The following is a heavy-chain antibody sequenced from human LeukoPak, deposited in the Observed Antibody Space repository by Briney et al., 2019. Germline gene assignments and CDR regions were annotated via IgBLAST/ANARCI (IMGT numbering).Heavy chain of an antibody. CDR2: IGTAGDT. V-gene: IGHV3-13*01. CDR3: ARDHPYYYYYGMDV. Sequence: GSLRLSCAASGFTFSSYDMHWVRQATGKGLEWVSAIGTAGDTYYPGSVKGRFTISRENAKNSLYLQMNSLRAEDTAVYYCARDHPYYYYYGMDVWGQGTTVTVSS. CDR1: GFTFSSYD. J-gene: IGHJ6*02.